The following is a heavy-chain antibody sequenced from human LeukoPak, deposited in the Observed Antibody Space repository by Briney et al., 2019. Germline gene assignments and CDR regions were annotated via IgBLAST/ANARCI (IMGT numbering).Heavy chain of an antibody. D-gene: IGHD1-26*01. V-gene: IGHV3-30*02. CDR2: IRYDGSNK. Sequence: GGSLRLSXAASGFTFSSYGMHWVRQAPGKGLEWVAFIRYDGSNKYYADSVKGRFTISRDNSKNTLYLQMNSLRAEDTAVYYCAKDPQKWESYFDYWGQGTLVTVSS. CDR3: AKDPQKWESYFDY. CDR1: GFTFSSYG. J-gene: IGHJ4*02.